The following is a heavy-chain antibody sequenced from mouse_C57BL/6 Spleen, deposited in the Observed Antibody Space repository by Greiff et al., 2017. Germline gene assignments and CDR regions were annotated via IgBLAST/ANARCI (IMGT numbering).Heavy chain of an antibody. CDR3: AREGSYPFAY. Sequence: EVQLVESGGGLVKPGGSLKLSCAASGFTFSDYGLHWVRQAPEKGLEWVAYISSGSSTIYYADTVKGRFTISRDNAKNTLFLQMTSLRSEDTAMYYCAREGSYPFAYWGQGTLVTVSA. CDR2: ISSGSSTI. CDR1: GFTFSDYG. D-gene: IGHD2-12*01. V-gene: IGHV5-17*01. J-gene: IGHJ3*01.